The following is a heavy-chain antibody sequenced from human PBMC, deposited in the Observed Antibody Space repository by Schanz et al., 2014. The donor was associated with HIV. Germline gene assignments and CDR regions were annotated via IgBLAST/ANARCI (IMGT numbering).Heavy chain of an antibody. Sequence: EVQLLESGGGLVQPGGSLRLSCAGSGFTFSSDAMSWVRQGPGKGLEWVSSISESGGRSYYADSVNGRVTISRDNSKNTLYLQMTTLRIDDTAVYYCAKPEYDSRGNSQSHFDYWGQGTLVTVSS. J-gene: IGHJ4*02. CDR3: AKPEYDSRGNSQSHFDY. D-gene: IGHD3-22*01. CDR1: GFTFSSDA. V-gene: IGHV3-23*01. CDR2: ISESGGRS.